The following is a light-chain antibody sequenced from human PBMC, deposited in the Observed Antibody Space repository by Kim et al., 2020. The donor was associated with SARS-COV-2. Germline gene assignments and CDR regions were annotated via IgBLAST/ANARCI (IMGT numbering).Light chain of an antibody. CDR1: QSLLHSNGYNY. CDR2: LGS. CDR3: MQALQTPPYT. Sequence: DIVMTQSPLSLPVTPGEPASISCRSSQSLLHSNGYNYLDWYLQKPGQSPQLLIYLGSNLASGVPDRFSGSGSGTDFTLKISRVEAEDVGVYYCMQALQTPPYTFGQVTKLEI. J-gene: IGKJ2*01. V-gene: IGKV2-28*01.